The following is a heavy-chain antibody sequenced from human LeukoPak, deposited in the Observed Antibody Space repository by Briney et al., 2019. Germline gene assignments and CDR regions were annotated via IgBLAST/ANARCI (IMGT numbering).Heavy chain of an antibody. Sequence: GGSLRLSCAASGFTFSSYAMSWVRQAPGKGLKWVSAISGSGGSTYYADSVKGRFTISRDNSKNTLYLQMNSLRAEDTAVYYCAKDLTDTAMVEGFDYWGQGTLVTVSS. D-gene: IGHD5-18*01. J-gene: IGHJ4*02. CDR2: ISGSGGST. V-gene: IGHV3-23*01. CDR1: GFTFSSYA. CDR3: AKDLTDTAMVEGFDY.